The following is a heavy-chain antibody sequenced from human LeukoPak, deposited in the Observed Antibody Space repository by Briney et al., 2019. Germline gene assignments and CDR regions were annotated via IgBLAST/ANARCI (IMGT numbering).Heavy chain of an antibody. CDR3: ARGLRFDP. CDR2: INHSGST. CDR1: GGSFSGYY. V-gene: IGHV4-34*01. J-gene: IGHJ5*02. Sequence: SETLSLTCAVYGGSFSGYYWSWIRQPPGKGLEWIGEINHSGSTNYNPSLKSRVTISVDTSRNQFSLKLSSVTAADTAVYYCARGLRFDPWGQGTLVTVSS.